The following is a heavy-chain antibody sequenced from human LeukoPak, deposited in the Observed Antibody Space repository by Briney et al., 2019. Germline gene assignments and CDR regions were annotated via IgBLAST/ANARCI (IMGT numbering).Heavy chain of an antibody. CDR2: INPNSGGT. J-gene: IGHJ1*01. CDR1: GYTFTGNY. CDR3: AREDYYDSSGYYKNKEYFQH. D-gene: IGHD3-22*01. V-gene: IGHV1-2*02. Sequence: ASAKVSCKASGYTFTGNYMHWVRHAPGQGREGMGWINPNSGGTNYAQKFQGRVTMTRDTSISTAYMQLSWLRSDDTAVYYCAREDYYDSSGYYKNKEYFQHWGQGTLVTVSS.